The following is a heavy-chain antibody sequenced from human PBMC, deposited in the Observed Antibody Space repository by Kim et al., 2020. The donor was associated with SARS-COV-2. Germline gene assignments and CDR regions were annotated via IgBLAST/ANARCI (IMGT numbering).Heavy chain of an antibody. J-gene: IGHJ6*03. CDR2: INAGNGNT. D-gene: IGHD6-19*01. Sequence: ASVKVSCKASGYTFTSYTMHWVRQAPGQRLEWMGWINAGNGNTIYSQKFHGRVTFTRDASASTAYMELSGLRPEDTAVYYCARDRCSGWYGNYYYYMDGWGKGTTVTVSS. CDR3: ARDRCSGWYGNYYYYMDG. V-gene: IGHV1-3*01. CDR1: GYTFTSYT.